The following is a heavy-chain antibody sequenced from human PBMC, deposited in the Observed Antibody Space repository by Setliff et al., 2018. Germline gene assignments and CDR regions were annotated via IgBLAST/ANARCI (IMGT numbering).Heavy chain of an antibody. Sequence: GGSLRLSCVASGFTFRSHGMTWVRLAPGKGLEWISYISTSSSTIYYADSVKGRFTISRDNANHTLYLQMNSLRADDTAVYYCARLALTGYDSSGYYYALDYYYYMDVWGKGTTVTVSS. D-gene: IGHD3-22*01. CDR3: ARLALTGYDSSGYYYALDYYYYMDV. CDR1: GFTFRSHG. V-gene: IGHV3-48*01. CDR2: ISTSSSTI. J-gene: IGHJ6*03.